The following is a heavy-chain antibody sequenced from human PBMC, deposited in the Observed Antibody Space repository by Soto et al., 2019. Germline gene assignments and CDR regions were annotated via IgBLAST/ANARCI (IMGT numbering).Heavy chain of an antibody. V-gene: IGHV1-69*02. CDR2: IIPILGIA. J-gene: IGHJ4*02. Sequence: QVQLVQSGAEVKKPGSSVKVSCKASGGTFSSYTISWVRQAPGQGLEWMGRIIPILGIANYAQKFQGRVTITADKSTSTAYMELSSLRSEDTAVYYCASSGYCSGGSCHGLFDYWGQGTLVTVSS. D-gene: IGHD2-15*01. CDR1: GGTFSSYT. CDR3: ASSGYCSGGSCHGLFDY.